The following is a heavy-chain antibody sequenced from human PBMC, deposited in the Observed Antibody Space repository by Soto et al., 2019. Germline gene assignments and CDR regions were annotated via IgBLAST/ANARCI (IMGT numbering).Heavy chain of an antibody. CDR3: ARLGGYDAHYFGVDV. V-gene: IGHV5-10-1*01. Sequence: PGESLKISCEASGYTFTNYWISWVRQMPGKGLERMGNIDPSDSYTNYSPSFQGHVTISADKSISTAYLQWSSLMASDTAMYYCARLGGYDAHYFGVDVWGQGTTVTVSS. J-gene: IGHJ6*02. D-gene: IGHD3-22*01. CDR2: IDPSDSYT. CDR1: GYTFTNYW.